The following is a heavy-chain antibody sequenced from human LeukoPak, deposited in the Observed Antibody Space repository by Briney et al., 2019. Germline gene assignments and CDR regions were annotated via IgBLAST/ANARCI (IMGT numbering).Heavy chain of an antibody. CDR1: GFTFSSYG. CDR3: ARVHTAYDY. CDR2: IYSGGST. J-gene: IGHJ4*02. V-gene: IGHV3-53*04. Sequence: PGRSLRLSCAASGFTFSSYGMHWVRQAPGKGLEWVSVIYSGGSTYYADSVKGRFTISRHNSKNTLYLQMNSLRAEDTAVYYCARVHTAYDYWGQGTLVTVSS. D-gene: IGHD5-18*01.